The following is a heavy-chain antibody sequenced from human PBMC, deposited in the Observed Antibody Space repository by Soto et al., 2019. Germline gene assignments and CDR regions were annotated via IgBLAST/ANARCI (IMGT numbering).Heavy chain of an antibody. J-gene: IGHJ5*02. V-gene: IGHV4-39*01. Sequence: ETLSLTCTVSDGSISSSSYYWGWIRQPPGKGLEWIGSINYRGSTYDNPSLRSRVTISVDTSKNQISLKLSSVTAADTAVYYCARQLGNFGVVISLQNWFDPWGQGTLVTVSS. D-gene: IGHD3-3*01. CDR2: INYRGST. CDR1: DGSISSSSYY. CDR3: ARQLGNFGVVISLQNWFDP.